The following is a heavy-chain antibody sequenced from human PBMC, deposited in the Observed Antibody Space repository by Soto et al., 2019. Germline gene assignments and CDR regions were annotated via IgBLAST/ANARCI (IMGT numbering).Heavy chain of an antibody. J-gene: IGHJ4*02. CDR3: ARGQLVGRVDY. CDR1: GFTFSSYG. CDR2: IWYDGSNK. Sequence: QVQLVESGGGVVQPGRSLRLSCAASGFTFSSYGMHWVRQAPGKGLEWVAVIWYDGSNKYYADSVKGRFTISRDNSKNTLYLQMHSLRAEDTAVYYCARGQLVGRVDYWGQGTLVTVSS. V-gene: IGHV3-33*01. D-gene: IGHD6-6*01.